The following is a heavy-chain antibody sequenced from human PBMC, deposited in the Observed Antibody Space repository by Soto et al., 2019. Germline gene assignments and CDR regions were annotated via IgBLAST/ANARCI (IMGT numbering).Heavy chain of an antibody. V-gene: IGHV4-31*03. Sequence: QVQLQESGPGLVKPSQTLSLTCTVSGGSISSGGYYWSWIRQHPGKGLEWIGYIYYSGSTYYNPSPKSRLTISVDTSKNQFSLKLSSVTAADTAVYYCATGIVYQNFNWFDPWGQGTLVTVSS. J-gene: IGHJ5*02. CDR2: IYYSGST. CDR3: ATGIVYQNFNWFDP. CDR1: GGSISSGGYY. D-gene: IGHD1-26*01.